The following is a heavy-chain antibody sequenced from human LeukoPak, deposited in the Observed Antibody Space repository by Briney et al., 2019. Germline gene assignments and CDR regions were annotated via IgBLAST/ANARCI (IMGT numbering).Heavy chain of an antibody. V-gene: IGHV4-59*08. CDR1: GGSISSYY. J-gene: IGHJ4*03. CDR2: IYYSGST. D-gene: IGHD5-24*01. Sequence: SETLSLTCTVSGGSISSYYWSWIRQPPGKGLEWIGYIYYSGSTNYNPPLKSRVTISVDTSKNQFSLKLSSVTAADTAVYYCARLGDEGINDYWGQGTTVTVSS. CDR3: ARLGDEGINDY.